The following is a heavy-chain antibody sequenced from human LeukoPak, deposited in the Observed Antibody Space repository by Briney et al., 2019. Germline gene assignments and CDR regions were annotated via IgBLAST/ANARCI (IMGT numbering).Heavy chain of an antibody. CDR1: GGSISSSSYY. D-gene: IGHD3-10*01. Sequence: PSETLSLTCTVSGGSISSSSYYWGWIRQPPGKGLEWIGSIYYSGSTYYNPSLKSRVTTSVDTSKNQFSLKLSSVTAADTAVYYCARTRYYYNSRSYGAPYYFDYWGQGTLVTVSS. CDR2: IYYSGST. J-gene: IGHJ4*02. V-gene: IGHV4-39*01. CDR3: ARTRYYYNSRSYGAPYYFDY.